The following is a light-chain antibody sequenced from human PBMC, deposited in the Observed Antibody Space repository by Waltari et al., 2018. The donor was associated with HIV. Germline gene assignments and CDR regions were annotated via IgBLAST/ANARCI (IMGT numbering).Light chain of an antibody. CDR3: CSYAGSSTYVV. CDR1: SSDVGSYKL. J-gene: IGLJ2*01. V-gene: IGLV2-23*02. CDR2: EVS. Sequence: QSALTQPASVSGSPGQSITISCTGTSSDVGSYKLVPWYQQHPGKAPKLMIYEVSTRPSGVSNRFSGSKSGNTASLTISGLQAEDEADYYCCSYAGSSTYVVFGGGTKLTVL.